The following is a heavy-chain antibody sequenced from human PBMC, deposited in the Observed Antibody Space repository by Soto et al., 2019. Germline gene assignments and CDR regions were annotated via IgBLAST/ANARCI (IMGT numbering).Heavy chain of an antibody. D-gene: IGHD3-3*01. CDR3: ARGSSADYDFWSGYYGLDYYYGMDV. J-gene: IGHJ6*02. Sequence: EVQLVESGGGLVQPGGSLRLSCAASGFTFSSYWMHWVRQAPGKGLVWVSRINSDGSSTSYADSVKGRFTISRDNAKNTLYLQMNSLRAEDTAVYYCARGSSADYDFWSGYYGLDYYYGMDVWGQGTTVTVSS. CDR2: INSDGSST. CDR1: GFTFSSYW. V-gene: IGHV3-74*01.